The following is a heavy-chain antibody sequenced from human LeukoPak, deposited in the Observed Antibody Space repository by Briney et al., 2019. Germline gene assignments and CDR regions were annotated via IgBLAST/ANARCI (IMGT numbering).Heavy chain of an antibody. D-gene: IGHD5-18*01. CDR1: GFTFSNAW. Sequence: GGSLRLSCAASGFTFSNAWMSWVRQAPGKGLEWVGRIKSKTDGGTTDYAAPVKGRFTISRDDSKNTLYLQMNSLKTEDTAVYYCTTGSGGYSYGRGYWGQGTLVIVPS. J-gene: IGHJ4*02. CDR2: IKSKTDGGTT. V-gene: IGHV3-15*01. CDR3: TTGSGGYSYGRGY.